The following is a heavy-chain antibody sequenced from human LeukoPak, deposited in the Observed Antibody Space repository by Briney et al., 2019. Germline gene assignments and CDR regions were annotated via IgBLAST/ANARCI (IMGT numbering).Heavy chain of an antibody. CDR3: ARGRPRITILNYYYYYMDV. D-gene: IGHD3-3*01. CDR1: GYTFTSYD. CDR2: MNPNSGNT. V-gene: IGHV1-8*01. J-gene: IGHJ6*03. Sequence: ASVKVSCKASGYTFTSYDINWVRQATGQGLEWMGWMNPNSGNTGYAQKFQGRVPMTRSTSICTAYMELSSLRSEDTAVYYCARGRPRITILNYYYYYMDVWGKGTTVTVSS.